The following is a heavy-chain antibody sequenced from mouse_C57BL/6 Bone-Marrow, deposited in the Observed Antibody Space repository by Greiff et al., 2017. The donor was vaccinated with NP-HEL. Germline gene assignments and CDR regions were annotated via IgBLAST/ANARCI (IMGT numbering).Heavy chain of an antibody. CDR1: GYTFTSYW. J-gene: IGHJ3*01. D-gene: IGHD2-1*01. V-gene: IGHV1-72*01. CDR3: ARGGIYYGNSPWFAY. Sequence: VQLQQPGAELVKPGASVKLSCKASGYTFTSYWMHWVKQRPGRGLEWIGRIDPNSGGTTYNEKFKSKATLTVDKPSSTAYLQLSSLTSEDSAVYYCARGGIYYGNSPWFAYWGQGTLVTVSA. CDR2: IDPNSGGT.